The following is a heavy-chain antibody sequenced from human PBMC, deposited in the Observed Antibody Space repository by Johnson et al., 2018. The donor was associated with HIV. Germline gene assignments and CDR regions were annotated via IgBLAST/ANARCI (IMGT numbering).Heavy chain of an antibody. Sequence: VQLVESGGGVVQPGRSLRLSCAASGFTFSSYAMHWVHQAPGKGLEWVAVISYDGSNKYYANSVKGRFTISRDNSKNTLYLQMNSLRAEDTAVYYCARGITMIPDAFDIWGQGTMVTVSS. J-gene: IGHJ3*02. V-gene: IGHV3-30*04. CDR1: GFTFSSYA. D-gene: IGHD3-22*01. CDR3: ARGITMIPDAFDI. CDR2: ISYDGSNK.